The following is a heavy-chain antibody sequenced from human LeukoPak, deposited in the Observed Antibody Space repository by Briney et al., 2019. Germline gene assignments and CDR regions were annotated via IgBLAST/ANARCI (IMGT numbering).Heavy chain of an antibody. CDR1: GGSITSTNW. CDR3: SRENGAFSPFGY. CDR2: VSLSGLT. D-gene: IGHD2-8*01. V-gene: IGHV4-4*02. Sequence: SGTLSLTCGVSGGSITSTNWWCWVRPPPGQGLEWIGEVSLSGLTNYNPPLSSRVIMALDTSKNHLSLHLTSVTAADTAVYYCSRENGAFSPFGYWGQGDLVSVLS. J-gene: IGHJ4*02.